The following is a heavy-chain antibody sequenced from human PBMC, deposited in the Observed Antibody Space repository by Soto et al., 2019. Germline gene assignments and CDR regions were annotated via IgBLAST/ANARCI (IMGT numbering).Heavy chain of an antibody. V-gene: IGHV3-23*01. CDR2: ISGSGGST. Sequence: LRLSCAASGFTFSSYAMSWVRQAPGKGLEWVSAISGSGGSTYYADSVKGRFTISRDNSKNTLYLQMNSLRAEDTAVYYCAKGAQGYCSGGSCYFYAFDIWGQGTMVTVSS. J-gene: IGHJ3*02. CDR1: GFTFSSYA. CDR3: AKGAQGYCSGGSCYFYAFDI. D-gene: IGHD2-15*01.